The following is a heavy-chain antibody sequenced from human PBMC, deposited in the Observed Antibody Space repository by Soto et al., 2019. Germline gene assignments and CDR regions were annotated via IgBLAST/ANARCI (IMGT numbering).Heavy chain of an antibody. J-gene: IGHJ4*02. Sequence: QITLKESGPTLVKPTQTLTLTCTFSGFSLSTSGVGVGWIRQPPGKALEWLALIYWDDDKRYSPSLKSTLTLTKDTAKNPVVLTMTNMDPVDTATYYCAHRPSYCSGGSCYSGFDYWGQGTLVTVSS. CDR1: GFSLSTSGVG. CDR2: IYWDDDK. CDR3: AHRPSYCSGGSCYSGFDY. V-gene: IGHV2-5*02. D-gene: IGHD2-15*01.